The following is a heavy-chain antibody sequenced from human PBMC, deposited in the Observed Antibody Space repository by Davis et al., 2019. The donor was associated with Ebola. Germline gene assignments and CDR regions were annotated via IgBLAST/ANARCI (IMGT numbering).Heavy chain of an antibody. J-gene: IGHJ5*02. Sequence: GESLKISCAASGFIFSSYAMSWVRQAPGKGLEWVSSISVRSITYHADSVKGRFTISRDNSKNTLYLQMNSLRAEDTAVYYCAKVHPLTTVTTGWFDPWGQGTLVTGSS. V-gene: IGHV3-23*01. CDR3: AKVHPLTTVTTGWFDP. CDR1: GFIFSSYA. CDR2: ISVRSIT. D-gene: IGHD4-17*01.